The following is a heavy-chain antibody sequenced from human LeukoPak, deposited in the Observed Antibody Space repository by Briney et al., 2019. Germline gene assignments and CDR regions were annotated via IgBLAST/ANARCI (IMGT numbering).Heavy chain of an antibody. Sequence: GGSLRLSCAASGFTFSSYGMHWVRQAPGKGLEWVAVISYDGSNKYYADSVKGRFTISRDNSKNTLYLQMNSLRAEDTAVYYCARDRCITMIVTAFDIWGQGTMVTVSS. J-gene: IGHJ3*02. V-gene: IGHV3-30*03. CDR1: GFTFSSYG. D-gene: IGHD3-22*01. CDR2: ISYDGSNK. CDR3: ARDRCITMIVTAFDI.